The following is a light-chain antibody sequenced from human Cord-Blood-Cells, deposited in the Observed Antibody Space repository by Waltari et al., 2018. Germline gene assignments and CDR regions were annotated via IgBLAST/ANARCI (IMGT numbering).Light chain of an antibody. Sequence: ERATINCKSSQSVLYSSNNKIYLAWYQQKPGQPPKLLIYWASTRESGVPDRFSGSGSGTDFTLTISSLQAEDVAVYYCQQYYSTPRFGPGTKVDIK. CDR3: QQYYSTPR. V-gene: IGKV4-1*01. J-gene: IGKJ3*01. CDR1: QSVLYSSNNKIY. CDR2: WAS.